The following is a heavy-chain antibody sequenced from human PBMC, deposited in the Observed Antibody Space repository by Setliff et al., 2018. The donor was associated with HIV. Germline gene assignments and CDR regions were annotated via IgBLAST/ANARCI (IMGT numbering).Heavy chain of an antibody. CDR1: GYTFSGYY. D-gene: IGHD6-13*01. V-gene: IGHV1-2*02. Sequence: GPSVKVSCKASGYTFSGYYMHWVRQAPGQGLEWMGWINPNSGGTNNAQKFQGRVTRTRDTSINTAYMELARLRSDDTAVYYCAKGGPGSSWLGGWFDPWGQGTLVTVSS. CDR2: INPNSGGT. CDR3: AKGGPGSSWLGGWFDP. J-gene: IGHJ5*02.